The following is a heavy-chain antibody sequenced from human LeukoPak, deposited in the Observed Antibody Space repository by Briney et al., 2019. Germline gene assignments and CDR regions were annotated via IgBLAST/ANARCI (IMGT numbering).Heavy chain of an antibody. V-gene: IGHV4-4*02. CDR2: IYHSGPT. Sequence: PSGTLSLTCAVSGDSISSSVWWSWVRQPPGKGLEWIAEIYHSGPTNYNPSLKSRATISVDKSKNQFSLNMTSVTAADTAVYYCARGSGSYYNLGADFWGQGTLVTVSS. CDR3: ARGSGSYYNLGADF. CDR1: GDSISSSVW. J-gene: IGHJ4*02. D-gene: IGHD3-10*01.